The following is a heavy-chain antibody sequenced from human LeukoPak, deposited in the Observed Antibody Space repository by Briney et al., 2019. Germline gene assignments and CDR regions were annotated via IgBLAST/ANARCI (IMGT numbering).Heavy chain of an antibody. CDR3: AKTNGYYDY. V-gene: IGHV3-23*01. CDR1: GFTFSSYG. D-gene: IGHD3-22*01. Sequence: GGSLRLSCAASGFTFSSYGMHWVRQAPGKGLEWVSSISGSGGNTYYADSVKGRFTISRDNSKSTVYLQMNSLRAEDTAVYHCAKTNGYYDYWGQGTLVTVSS. CDR2: ISGSGGNT. J-gene: IGHJ4*02.